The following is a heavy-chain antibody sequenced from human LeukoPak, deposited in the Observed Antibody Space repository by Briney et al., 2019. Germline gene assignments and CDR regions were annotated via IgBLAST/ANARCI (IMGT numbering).Heavy chain of an antibody. D-gene: IGHD2-2*01. CDR3: ARGCSSTSCYLGGYYYMGV. J-gene: IGHJ6*03. Sequence: PGGSLRLSCAASGFTVSSNYMSWVRQAPGKGLEWVSVIYSGGSTYYADSVKGRFTISRDNSKNTLYLQMNSLRAEDTAVYYCARGCSSTSCYLGGYYYMGVWGKGTTVTVSS. CDR1: GFTVSSNY. V-gene: IGHV3-53*01. CDR2: IYSGGST.